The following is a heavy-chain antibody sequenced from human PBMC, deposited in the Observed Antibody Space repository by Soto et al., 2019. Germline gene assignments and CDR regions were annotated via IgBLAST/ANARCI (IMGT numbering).Heavy chain of an antibody. CDR1: GLTVSHNY. Sequence: PGGSLRLSCVASGLTVSHNYMAWVRQAPEMGLEWVSILYTEGTTYYADSVKGRFTISRDSSKNTLFLQMDSLRAEDTAVYYCARTPFSLTLGTVLHYFDSWGQGTLVTVSS. CDR2: LYTEGTT. J-gene: IGHJ4*02. D-gene: IGHD3-9*01. V-gene: IGHV3-53*01. CDR3: ARTPFSLTLGTVLHYFDS.